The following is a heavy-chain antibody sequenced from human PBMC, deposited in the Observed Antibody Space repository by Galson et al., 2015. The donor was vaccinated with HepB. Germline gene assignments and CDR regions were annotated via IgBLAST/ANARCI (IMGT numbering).Heavy chain of an antibody. CDR3: ARGGGVVATIRVFDY. V-gene: IGHV4-34*01. CDR1: GGSFSGYY. CDR2: INHSGST. D-gene: IGHD5-12*01. Sequence: ETLSLTCAVYGGSFSGYYWSWIRQPPGKGLEWIGEINHSGSTNYNPSLKSRVTISVDTSKNQFSLKLSSATAADTAVYYCARGGGVVATIRVFDYWGQGTLVTVSS. J-gene: IGHJ4*02.